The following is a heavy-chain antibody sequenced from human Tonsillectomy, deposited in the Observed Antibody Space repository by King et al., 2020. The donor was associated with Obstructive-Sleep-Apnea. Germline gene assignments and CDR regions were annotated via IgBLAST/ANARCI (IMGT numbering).Heavy chain of an antibody. CDR2: INWDDDK. CDR1: GFSLNTSEMC. Sequence: VTLKESGPALVKPTQTLTLTCTFSGFSLNTSEMCVSWTRQPPGKALEWLALINWDDDKYYSTSLKTRLTISKHTSKNQVVLTMTNMDPVDTATYYCARTRASFYYFYGMDVWGQGTTVTVSS. V-gene: IGHV2-70*01. J-gene: IGHJ6*02. CDR3: ARTRASFYYFYGMDV. D-gene: IGHD3-3*02.